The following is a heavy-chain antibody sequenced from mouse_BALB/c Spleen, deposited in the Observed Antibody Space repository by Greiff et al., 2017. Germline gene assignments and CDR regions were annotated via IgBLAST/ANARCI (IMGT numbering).Heavy chain of an antibody. V-gene: IGHV5-12-2*01. CDR2: ISNGGGST. Sequence: EVKLVESGGGLVQPGGSLKLSCAASGFTFSSYTMSWVRQTPEKRLEWVAYISNGGGSTYYPDTVKGRFTISRDNAKNTLYLQMSSLKSEDTAMYYCARQGIYYDYDGYAMDYWGQGTSVTVSS. CDR1: GFTFSSYT. CDR3: ARQGIYYDYDGYAMDY. J-gene: IGHJ4*01. D-gene: IGHD2-4*01.